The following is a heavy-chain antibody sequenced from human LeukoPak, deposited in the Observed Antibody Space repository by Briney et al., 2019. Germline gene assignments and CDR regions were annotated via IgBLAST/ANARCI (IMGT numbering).Heavy chain of an antibody. CDR3: TRDQLYCTGGYCYFDY. J-gene: IGHJ4*02. CDR2: INNDGSST. Sequence: GGCLRLSCAASGFTFNSYWMHWVRQAPGKGLVWVSRINNDGSSTSYADSVKGRFPISRDNAKDTLYLQMNSLRAEDTAMYYCTRDQLYCTGGYCYFDYWGQGTLVTVSS. V-gene: IGHV3-74*01. CDR1: GFTFNSYW. D-gene: IGHD2-8*02.